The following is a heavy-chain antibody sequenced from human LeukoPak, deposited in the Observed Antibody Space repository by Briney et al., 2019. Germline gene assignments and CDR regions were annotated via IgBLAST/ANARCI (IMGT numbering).Heavy chain of an antibody. CDR2: ISGSGGTT. CDR1: GFTFTSYA. Sequence: PGGSLKLSCAASGFTFTSYAMSWVPQAPGKGLEWVSAISGSGGTTYYADSVKGRFTVSRDNSKNTLYLQMNSLRAEDTAVYYCAKHGGYSPMVWFDPWGQGNRVTVSS. V-gene: IGHV3-23*01. D-gene: IGHD6-13*01. CDR3: AKHGGYSPMVWFDP. J-gene: IGHJ5*02.